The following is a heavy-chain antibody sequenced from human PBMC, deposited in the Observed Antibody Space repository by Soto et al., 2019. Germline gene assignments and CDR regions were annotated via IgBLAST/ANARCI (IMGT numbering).Heavy chain of an antibody. CDR2: ITGPGGTS. J-gene: IGHJ4*02. D-gene: IGHD6-13*01. CDR1: GYTFNNYA. Sequence: GGSLRLSCAASGYTFNNYAMSWVRQVPGKGLEWVSAITGPGGTSYTTESVKGRFTISRDNSKNTLYLQMNSLRAEDTAVYFCARRFIAGIRPYFDLWGQGTLVTVSS. V-gene: IGHV3-23*01. CDR3: ARRFIAGIRPYFDL.